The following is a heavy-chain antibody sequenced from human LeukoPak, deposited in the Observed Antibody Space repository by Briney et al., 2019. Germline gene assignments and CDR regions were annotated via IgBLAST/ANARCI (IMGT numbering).Heavy chain of an antibody. V-gene: IGHV3-74*03. CDR3: VRDETLWTLDW. Sequence: GGSLRLSCAASGFTFSGHWIHWVRQAPRRGLVWVSRINEDGTDSMYAESVKGRFTISRDNAKNTVYLQMNSLRAEDTAVYYCVRDETLWTLDWWGQGTLVSVSS. D-gene: IGHD1-1*01. CDR1: GFTFSGHW. CDR2: INEDGTDS. J-gene: IGHJ4*02.